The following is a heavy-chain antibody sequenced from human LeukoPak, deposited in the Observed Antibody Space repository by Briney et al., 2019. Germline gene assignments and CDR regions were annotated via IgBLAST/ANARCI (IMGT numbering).Heavy chain of an antibody. J-gene: IGHJ3*02. CDR3: ERRNAAEAFDI. Sequence: SETLSLTCTVSGGSISSYYWSWIRQPPGKGLEWIGYIYYSGSTNYNPSLKSRVTISLDTSKNQFSLKLSSVTAADTAVYYCERRNAAEAFDIWGQGTMVTVSS. CDR2: IYYSGST. V-gene: IGHV4-59*01. CDR1: GGSISSYY.